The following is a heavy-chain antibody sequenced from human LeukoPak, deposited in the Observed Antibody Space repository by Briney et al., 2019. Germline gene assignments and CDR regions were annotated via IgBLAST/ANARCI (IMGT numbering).Heavy chain of an antibody. CDR1: GYTFTSYD. Sequence: GASVKVSCKASGYTFTSYDINWVRQAPGQGLEWMGWMNPNSGNTGYAQKFQGRVTMTRNTSISTAYMELSSLRSEDTAVYYCVLVVPATRGYAFDIWGQGTMVTVSS. CDR2: MNPNSGNT. J-gene: IGHJ3*02. D-gene: IGHD2-2*01. V-gene: IGHV1-8*01. CDR3: VLVVPATRGYAFDI.